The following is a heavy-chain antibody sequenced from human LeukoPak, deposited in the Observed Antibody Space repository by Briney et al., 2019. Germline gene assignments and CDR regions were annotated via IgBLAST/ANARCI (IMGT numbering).Heavy chain of an antibody. D-gene: IGHD3-10*01. CDR3: ARRNFFGSGSYSLDY. CDR2: IYPGDSDT. Sequence: PGESLKISCKDSGYSFSNHWIGWVRQMPGKNLEWMGIIYPGDSDTRYSPSFQGQVTISADKSNSTAYLQWSSLKASDTAMYYCARRNFFGSGSYSLDYWGQGTLVTVSS. CDR1: GYSFSNHW. V-gene: IGHV5-51*01. J-gene: IGHJ4*02.